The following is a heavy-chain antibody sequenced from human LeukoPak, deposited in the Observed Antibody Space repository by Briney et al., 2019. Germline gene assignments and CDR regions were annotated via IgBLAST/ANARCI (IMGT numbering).Heavy chain of an antibody. CDR1: GGSISSYY. CDR2: IYTSGST. J-gene: IGHJ6*03. Sequence: SETLSLTCTVSGGSISSYYWSWIRQPAGKGLEWIGRIYTSGSTNYNPSLKSRVTMSVDTSKNQFSLKLSSVTAADTAVYYCARVWSGYLATPRYYYYMDVWGKGTTVTVSS. D-gene: IGHD3-3*01. CDR3: ARVWSGYLATPRYYYYMDV. V-gene: IGHV4-4*07.